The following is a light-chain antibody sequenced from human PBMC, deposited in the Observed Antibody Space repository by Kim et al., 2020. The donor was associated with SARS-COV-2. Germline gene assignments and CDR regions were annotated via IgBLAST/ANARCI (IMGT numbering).Light chain of an antibody. J-gene: IGLJ3*02. CDR2: YKH. Sequence: SSELTQDPAVSVALGQTVRITCHGDSLRNFSASWYQQMPGLAPVLVIYYKHNRPSGIPDRFSGSTSGNTASLTITGAQAEDEADYYCSSWYSINDQWVFG. CDR3: SSWYSINDQWV. V-gene: IGLV3-19*01. CDR1: SLRNFS.